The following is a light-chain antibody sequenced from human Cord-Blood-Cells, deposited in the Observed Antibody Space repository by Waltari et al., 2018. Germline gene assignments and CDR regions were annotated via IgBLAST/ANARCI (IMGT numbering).Light chain of an antibody. CDR1: SMTVVGYNY. J-gene: IGLJ2*01. CDR3: SSYTSSSTLV. CDR2: DVS. V-gene: IGLV2-14*01. Sequence: QLALTQPASVPGSPGQSITISCTGTSMTVVGYNYSPWDQQHPGKAPKLMIYDVSIRPSGVSNRFSGSKSGNTASLTISGLQAEDEADYYCSSYTSSSTLVFGGGTKLTVL.